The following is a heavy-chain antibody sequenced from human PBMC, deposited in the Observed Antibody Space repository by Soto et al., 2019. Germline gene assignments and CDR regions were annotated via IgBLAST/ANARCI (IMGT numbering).Heavy chain of an antibody. V-gene: IGHV4-31*03. Sequence: PPETLSLTCTVSGRSISSGAYYWSWIRQHPGKGLEWIGYIYYSGSTNYNPSLRSRVTISVDTSKNQFSLKLSSVTAADTAVYYCARGYKYGFLDSWGQGTLVTVSS. D-gene: IGHD1-1*01. CDR1: GRSISSGAYY. CDR3: ARGYKYGFLDS. J-gene: IGHJ4*02. CDR2: IYYSGST.